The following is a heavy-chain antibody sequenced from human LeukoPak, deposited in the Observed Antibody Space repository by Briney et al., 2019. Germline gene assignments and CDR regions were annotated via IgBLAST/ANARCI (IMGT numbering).Heavy chain of an antibody. CDR1: GFTFSSYS. CDR2: ISSISNYI. Sequence: GGSLRLSCAASGFTFSSYSMNWVRQAPGRGLEWVSSISSISNYIYYADSVKGRFTISRDNAKNSLYLQMTSLRAEDTAVYYCARRNYYDSSGFDPWGQGTLVTVSS. CDR3: ARRNYYDSSGFDP. J-gene: IGHJ5*02. D-gene: IGHD3-22*01. V-gene: IGHV3-21*01.